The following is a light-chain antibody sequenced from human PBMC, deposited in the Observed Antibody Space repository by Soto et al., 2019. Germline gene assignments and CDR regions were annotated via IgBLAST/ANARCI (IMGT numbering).Light chain of an antibody. CDR1: QSVSSK. CDR2: GAS. Sequence: EIVMTQSPATLSVSPGERATLSCRASQSVSSKLAWYQQKAGQAPRLLMYGASTRAIGIPGRFSGSGSGTEFTLTISSLQSEDFAVYYCQQSDKWPPTFGQGTKVDIK. CDR3: QQSDKWPPT. J-gene: IGKJ1*01. V-gene: IGKV3-15*01.